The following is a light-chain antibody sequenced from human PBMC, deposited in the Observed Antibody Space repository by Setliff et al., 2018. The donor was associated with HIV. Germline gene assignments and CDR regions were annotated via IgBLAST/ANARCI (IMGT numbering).Light chain of an antibody. Sequence: VLSQPPSTSGTPGQRVTISCSGGNSNVGSNTVNWYQHLPGTAPKLLIYYDGRRPSGVPDRFSVSKSGTSASLAISGLQSDDEGDYYCATWDDRLNGVVFGEGTKVTV. CDR1: NSNVGSNT. J-gene: IGLJ2*01. V-gene: IGLV1-44*01. CDR2: YDG. CDR3: ATWDDRLNGVV.